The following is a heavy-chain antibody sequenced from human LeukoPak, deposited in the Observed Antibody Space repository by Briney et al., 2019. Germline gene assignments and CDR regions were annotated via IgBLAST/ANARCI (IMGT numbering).Heavy chain of an antibody. Sequence: PSETLSLTCTVSGGSISSSSYYWGWIRQPPGKGLEWIGSIYYSGSTYYNPSLKSRVTISVDTSKNQFSLKLSSVTAADTAVYYCARLASGSYYIPLMDYWGQGTLVTVSS. CDR1: GGSISSSSYY. D-gene: IGHD3-10*01. V-gene: IGHV4-39*01. J-gene: IGHJ4*02. CDR2: IYYSGST. CDR3: ARLASGSYYIPLMDY.